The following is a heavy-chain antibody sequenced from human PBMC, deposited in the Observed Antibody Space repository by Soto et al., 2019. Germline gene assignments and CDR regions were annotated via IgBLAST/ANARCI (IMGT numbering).Heavy chain of an antibody. D-gene: IGHD3-10*01. CDR3: ARFGALWFGEQSGLDP. CDR2: ISSSSSYI. V-gene: IGHV3-21*01. Sequence: EVQLVESGGGLVKPGGSLRLSCAASGFTFSSYSMNWVRQAPGKGLEWVSSISSSSSYIYYADSVKGRFTISRDNAKNSLYLQMNSLRAEDTALYYCARFGALWFGEQSGLDPWGQGTLVTVSS. CDR1: GFTFSSYS. J-gene: IGHJ5*02.